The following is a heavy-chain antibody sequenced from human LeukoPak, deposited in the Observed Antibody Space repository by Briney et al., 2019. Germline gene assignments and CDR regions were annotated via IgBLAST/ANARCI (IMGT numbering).Heavy chain of an antibody. J-gene: IGHJ3*02. CDR2: INPNSGGT. CDR1: GYTFTGYY. V-gene: IGHV1-2*02. D-gene: IGHD3-16*01. CDR3: ARDLPYDYVWGRIDAFDI. Sequence: ASVKVSCKASGYTFTGYYMHWVRRAPGQGLEWMGWINPNSGGTNYAQKFQGRVTMTRDTSISTAYMELSRLRSDDTAVYYCARDLPYDYVWGRIDAFDIWGQGTMVTVPS.